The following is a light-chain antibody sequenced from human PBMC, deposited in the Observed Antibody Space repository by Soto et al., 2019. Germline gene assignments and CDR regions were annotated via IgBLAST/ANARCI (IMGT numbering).Light chain of an antibody. CDR1: QSVSDY. Sequence: ESVLTQSPGTLSLSPGERATLSCRASQSVSDYLTWYQQKPGQAPRLLIYGASRRATGIPDRFSGSGSGTDFTLTISRLEPEDFAVYYCQHHGGSPLFTFGPGTKVDIK. CDR3: QHHGGSPLFT. CDR2: GAS. J-gene: IGKJ3*01. V-gene: IGKV3-20*01.